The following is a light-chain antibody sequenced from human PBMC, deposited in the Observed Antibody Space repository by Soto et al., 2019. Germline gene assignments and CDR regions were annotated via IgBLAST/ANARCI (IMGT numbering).Light chain of an antibody. CDR1: KLGDKY. CDR3: QAWDSSTYV. V-gene: IGLV3-1*01. CDR2: QDT. Sequence: SYELTQPPSVSVSPGQTASITCSGDKLGDKYVCWYQQKPGQSPVLVIYQDTKRPSGIPERFSASNSGNTATLTISGTQALDEADYYCQAWDSSTYVFGTGTKLTVL. J-gene: IGLJ1*01.